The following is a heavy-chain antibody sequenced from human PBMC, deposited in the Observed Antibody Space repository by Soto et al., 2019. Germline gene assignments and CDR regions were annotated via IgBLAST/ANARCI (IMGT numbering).Heavy chain of an antibody. CDR1: GFTFSSYE. Sequence: EVQLVESGGGLVQPGGSLRLSCAASGFTFSSYEMNWVRQAPGKGLEWVSYISSSGSTIYYADSVKGRFTISRDNAKNYLYLQRNSLRAEDTAVYYGARGQYGSGGGYFDYWGQETLVTVSS. CDR3: ARGQYGSGGGYFDY. CDR2: ISSSGSTI. V-gene: IGHV3-48*03. J-gene: IGHJ4*02. D-gene: IGHD6-19*01.